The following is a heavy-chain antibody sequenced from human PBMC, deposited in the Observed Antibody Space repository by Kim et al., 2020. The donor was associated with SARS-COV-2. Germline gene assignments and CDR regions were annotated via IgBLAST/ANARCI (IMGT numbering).Heavy chain of an antibody. CDR3: ASGYSYAADAFDI. CDR1: GYTFTSSG. CDR2: ISAYNGNT. J-gene: IGHJ3*02. D-gene: IGHD5-18*01. Sequence: ASVKVSCKASGYTFTSSGISWVRQAPGQGLEWMGLISAYNGNTNYAQKLQGRVTMTTDTSTSTAYMELRSLRSDATAVYYCASGYSYAADAFDIWGQGTMVTVSS. V-gene: IGHV1-18*04.